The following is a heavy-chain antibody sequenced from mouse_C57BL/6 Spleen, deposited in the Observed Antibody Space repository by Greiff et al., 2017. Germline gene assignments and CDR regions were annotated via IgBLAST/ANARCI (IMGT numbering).Heavy chain of an antibody. J-gene: IGHJ2*01. CDR1: GYTFTSYW. V-gene: IGHV1-55*01. CDR2: IYPGSGST. D-gene: IGHD1-1*01. Sequence: VQLQQPGAELVKPGASVKMSCKASGYTFTSYWITWVKQRPGQGLEWIGDIYPGSGSTNYNEKFKSKATLTVDTSSSTAYMQLSSQTSEDSAVYYCARTTVVATDFDYWGQGTTLTVSS. CDR3: ARTTVVATDFDY.